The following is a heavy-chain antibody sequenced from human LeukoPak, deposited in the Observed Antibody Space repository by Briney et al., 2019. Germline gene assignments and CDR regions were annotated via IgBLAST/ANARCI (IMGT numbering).Heavy chain of an antibody. J-gene: IGHJ4*02. CDR2: INASNGNT. Sequence: ASVKVSCKASGYTFTSYAMHWVRQAPGQRLEWMGWINASNGNTKYSQKFQGRVTLTTDTSTSTAYMELRSLRSDDTAVYYCARGPHERSGYPDDWGQGTLVTVSS. CDR1: GYTFTSYA. V-gene: IGHV1-3*01. D-gene: IGHD3-22*01. CDR3: ARGPHERSGYPDD.